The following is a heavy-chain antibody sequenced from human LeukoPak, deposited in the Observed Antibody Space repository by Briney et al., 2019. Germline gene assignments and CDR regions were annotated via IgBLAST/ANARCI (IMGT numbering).Heavy chain of an antibody. Sequence: GGTLRLSCAASGFTFSSYAMSWVRQAPGKGLEWVSAISGSGGSTYYADSVKGRFTISRDNSKNTLYLQMNSLRAEDTAVYYCAKKSGLRFLEWLPYYFDYWGQGTLVTVSS. CDR2: ISGSGGST. D-gene: IGHD3-3*01. J-gene: IGHJ4*02. CDR3: AKKSGLRFLEWLPYYFDY. V-gene: IGHV3-23*01. CDR1: GFTFSSYA.